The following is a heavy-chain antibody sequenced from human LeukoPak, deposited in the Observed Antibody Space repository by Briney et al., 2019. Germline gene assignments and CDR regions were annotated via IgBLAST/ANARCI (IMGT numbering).Heavy chain of an antibody. CDR2: IYTSGST. Sequence: SQTLSLTCTVSGGSISSGSYYWSWIWQPAGKGLEWIGRIYTSGSTNYNPSLKSRVTISVDTSKNQFSLKLSSVTAADTAVYYCARDRYSSGWYDGFDYWGQGTLVTVSS. D-gene: IGHD6-19*01. CDR3: ARDRYSSGWYDGFDY. J-gene: IGHJ4*02. V-gene: IGHV4-61*02. CDR1: GGSISSGSYY.